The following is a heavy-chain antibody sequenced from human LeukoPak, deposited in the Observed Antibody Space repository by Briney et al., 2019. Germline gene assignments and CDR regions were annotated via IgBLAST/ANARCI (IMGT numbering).Heavy chain of an antibody. V-gene: IGHV3-23*05. J-gene: IGHJ4*02. CDR1: GFTLSNYW. D-gene: IGHD5-18*01. Sequence: PGGSLRLSCAASGFTLSNYWMSWVRQAPGKGLEWVSVTDTSGVITYYTDSVKGRFTISRDNSKNTLNLQMDSLRVEDTAVYYCAKGDTGVIRRYYLDSWGQGTLVTVSS. CDR2: TDTSGVIT. CDR3: AKGDTGVIRRYYLDS.